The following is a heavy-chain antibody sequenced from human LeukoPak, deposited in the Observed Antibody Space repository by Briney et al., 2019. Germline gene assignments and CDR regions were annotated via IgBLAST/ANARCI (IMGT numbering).Heavy chain of an antibody. CDR3: ARHMRSSWSWYFDL. V-gene: IGHV4-59*08. Sequence: SETLSLTCTVSGGSISSYYWSWIRQPPGKGLEWIGYIYYSGSTNYNPSLKSRVTISVDTSKNQFSLKLSSVTAADTAVYYCARHMRSSWSWYFDLWGRGTLVTVSS. D-gene: IGHD6-13*01. CDR2: IYYSGST. CDR1: GGSISSYY. J-gene: IGHJ2*01.